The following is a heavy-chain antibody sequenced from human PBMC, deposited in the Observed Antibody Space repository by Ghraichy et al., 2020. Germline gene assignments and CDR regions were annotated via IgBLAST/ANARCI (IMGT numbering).Heavy chain of an antibody. D-gene: IGHD6-13*01. CDR1: GFTFSSYG. CDR3: AKPSRKRAAVPYGMDV. J-gene: IGHJ6*02. Sequence: GALRLSCAASGFTFSSYGMHWVRQAPGKGLEWVAVISYDGSNKYYADSVKGRFTISRDNSKNTLYLQMNSLRAEDTAVYYCAKPSRKRAAVPYGMDVWGQGTTVTVSS. CDR2: ISYDGSNK. V-gene: IGHV3-30*18.